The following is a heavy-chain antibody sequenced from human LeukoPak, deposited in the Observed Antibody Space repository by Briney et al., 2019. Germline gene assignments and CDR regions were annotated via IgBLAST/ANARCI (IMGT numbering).Heavy chain of an antibody. D-gene: IGHD3-10*01. Sequence: GGSLRLSCAASGFTFSSYAMSWVRQAPGKGLEWVSVISGSGGSTYYADSVKGRFTISRDNSKNTLYLQMNSLRAEDTAVYYCAKDHYGSGSYYQEGVFDYWGQGTLVTVSS. J-gene: IGHJ4*02. CDR3: AKDHYGSGSYYQEGVFDY. CDR2: ISGSGGST. V-gene: IGHV3-23*01. CDR1: GFTFSSYA.